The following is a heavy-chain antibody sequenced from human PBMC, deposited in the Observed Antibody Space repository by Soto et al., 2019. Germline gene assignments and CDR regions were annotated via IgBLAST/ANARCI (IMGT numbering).Heavy chain of an antibody. CDR1: GGSISSGGYH. J-gene: IGHJ6*02. CDR3: ARGVDV. V-gene: IGHV4-31*03. CDR2: IYYSGST. Sequence: QVQLQESGPGLVKPSQTLSLTCTVSGGSISSGGYHWSWIRQHPGKGLEWIGYIYYSGSTYYNPSLNSRVTISVDTSKTQFSRKLSSVTAADTAVYYCARGVDVWGQGTTVTVSS.